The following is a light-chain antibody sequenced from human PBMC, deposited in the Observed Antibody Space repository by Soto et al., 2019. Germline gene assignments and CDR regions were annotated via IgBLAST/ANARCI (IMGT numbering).Light chain of an antibody. V-gene: IGKV1-39*01. Sequence: DIQMTQSPSSLSASVGDSVTITCRTSQTVSTYLNWYQQRQGQVPKLLIYAASTLHTGVPSRFSGSGSGTDFTLTITSLQPEDFTTYYCQQSHSTPPTFGQGTKVDIK. CDR3: QQSHSTPPT. J-gene: IGKJ1*01. CDR1: QTVSTY. CDR2: AAS.